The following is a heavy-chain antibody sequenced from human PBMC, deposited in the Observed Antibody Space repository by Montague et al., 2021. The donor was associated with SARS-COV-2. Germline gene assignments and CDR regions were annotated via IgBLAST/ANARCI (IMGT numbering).Heavy chain of an antibody. CDR1: GGSISSRCYY. J-gene: IGHJ3*02. CDR3: ARLGGDYVGTYDTFDI. V-gene: IGHV4-39*01. Sequence: SETLSLTCTVSGGSISSRCYYWGWIRQPPGKGLEWIGSINYSGSSYYNLYLKRRVTISVDTTKNQLSLKLSSVTAADTAVYYCARLGGDYVGTYDTFDIWGQGTMVTVSS. D-gene: IGHD4-23*01. CDR2: INYSGSS.